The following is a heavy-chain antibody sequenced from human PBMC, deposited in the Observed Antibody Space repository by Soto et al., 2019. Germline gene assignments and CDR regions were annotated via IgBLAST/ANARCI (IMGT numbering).Heavy chain of an antibody. CDR2: ITWNSGII. V-gene: IGHV3-9*01. D-gene: IGHD6-13*01. Sequence: EVQLVESGGGLVQPGRSLRLSCAASGFTFDDYAMHWVRQPPGKGLEWVSGITWNSGIIGYADSVKGRFTISRDNAKNSLYLQMNSLRPEDTALYYCAKDQAYSTSYYGYLDLWGRGTLVTVSS. CDR3: AKDQAYSTSYYGYLDL. CDR1: GFTFDDYA. J-gene: IGHJ2*01.